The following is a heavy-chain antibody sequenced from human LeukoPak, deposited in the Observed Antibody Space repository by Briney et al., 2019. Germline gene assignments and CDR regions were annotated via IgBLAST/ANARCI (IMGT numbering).Heavy chain of an antibody. J-gene: IGHJ4*02. D-gene: IGHD5-12*01. CDR1: GGSISSSSYY. Sequence: PSETLSLTCTVSGGSISSSSYYWGWIRQPPGKGLEWIGSIYYSGSTYYNPSLKSRVTISVDTSKNQFSLKLSSVTAADTAVYYCARDGYDGNDYWGQGTLVTVSS. CDR2: IYYSGST. V-gene: IGHV4-39*07. CDR3: ARDGYDGNDY.